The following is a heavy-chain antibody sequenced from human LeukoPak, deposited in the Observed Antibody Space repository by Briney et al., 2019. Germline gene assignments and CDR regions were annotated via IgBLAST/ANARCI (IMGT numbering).Heavy chain of an antibody. D-gene: IGHD2-15*01. V-gene: IGHV3-21*01. CDR3: AREPKYCSGGSCQDY. J-gene: IGHJ4*02. CDR2: ISSSSSYM. CDR1: GFTFSSYS. Sequence: GGSLRLSCAASGFTFSSYSMNWVRQAPGKGLEWVSSISSSSSYMYYADSVKGRFTISRDNAKNSLYLQMNSLRAEDTAVYYCAREPKYCSGGSCQDYWGQGTLVTVS.